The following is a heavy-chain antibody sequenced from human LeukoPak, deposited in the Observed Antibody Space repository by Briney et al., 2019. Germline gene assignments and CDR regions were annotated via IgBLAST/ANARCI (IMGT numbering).Heavy chain of an antibody. CDR2: ITGTGGK. CDR3: AKDYCRDGNCPFPFLDS. Sequence: GGSLRLSCAVSGFTLTNHGVSWVRQAPGKGLEWVSIITGTGGKYYGDSVKGRFVLSRDNSKNTVYMQMSSLRAEDAATYYCAKDYCRDGNCPFPFLDSWGQGTQVTVSS. D-gene: IGHD2-15*01. V-gene: IGHV3-23*01. CDR1: GFTLTNHG. J-gene: IGHJ4*02.